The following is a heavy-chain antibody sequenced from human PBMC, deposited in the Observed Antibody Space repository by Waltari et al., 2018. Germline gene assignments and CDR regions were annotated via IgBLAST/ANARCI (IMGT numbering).Heavy chain of an antibody. CDR3: ARHPRVPAAKEYYMDV. D-gene: IGHD2-2*01. CDR2: IYYSGST. V-gene: IGHV4-59*08. J-gene: IGHJ6*03. Sequence: QVQLQESGPGLVKPSETLSLTCTVSGGSISSYYWSWIRQPPGKGLEWIGYIYYSGSTNYNPSLKSRVTISVDTSKNQFSLKLSSVTAADTAVYYWARHPRVPAAKEYYMDVWGKGTTVTISS. CDR1: GGSISSYY.